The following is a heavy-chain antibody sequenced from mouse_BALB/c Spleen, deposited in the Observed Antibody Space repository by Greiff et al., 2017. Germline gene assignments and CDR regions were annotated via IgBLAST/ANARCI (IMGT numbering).Heavy chain of an antibody. Sequence: QVQLQQSAAELARPGASVKMSCKASGYTFTSYTMHWVKQRPGQGLEWIGYINPSSGYTEYNQKFKDKTTLTADKSSSTAYMQLSSLTSEDSAVYYCAMATSFDYWGQGTTLTVSS. D-gene: IGHD1-2*01. CDR2: INPSSGYT. V-gene: IGHV1-4*02. CDR3: AMATSFDY. CDR1: GYTFTSYT. J-gene: IGHJ2*01.